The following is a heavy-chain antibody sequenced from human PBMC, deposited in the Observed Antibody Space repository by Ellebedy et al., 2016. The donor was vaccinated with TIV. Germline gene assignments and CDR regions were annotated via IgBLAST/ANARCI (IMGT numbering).Heavy chain of an antibody. J-gene: IGHJ5*02. D-gene: IGHD3-9*01. CDR3: ARDRDVLTGFANWFDP. Sequence: AASVKVSCKASGYPFISYGISWVRQAPGQGLEWMGGISAYNGDANYAQNVRGRLTMTTDTSTNTAYMDLRSLRSEDTAVYYSARDRDVLTGFANWFDPWGQGTLVTVSS. CDR1: GYPFISYG. CDR2: ISAYNGDA. V-gene: IGHV1-18*01.